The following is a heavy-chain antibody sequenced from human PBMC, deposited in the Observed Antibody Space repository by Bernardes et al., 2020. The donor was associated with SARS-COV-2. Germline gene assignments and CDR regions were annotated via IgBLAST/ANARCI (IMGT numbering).Heavy chain of an antibody. D-gene: IGHD1-26*01. V-gene: IGHV4-59*01. J-gene: IGHJ4*02. CDR1: GGSISYYY. CDR3: ARGSGKATREFDN. Sequence: SETLSLTCTVSGGSISYYYWNWIRQSPGKGLEWIGYVYYNGNTKYNPSVQSPLTISLDTSKNQFSLNISSVTAADTAVYYCARGSGKATREFDNWGQGTLVTVS. CDR2: VYYNGNT.